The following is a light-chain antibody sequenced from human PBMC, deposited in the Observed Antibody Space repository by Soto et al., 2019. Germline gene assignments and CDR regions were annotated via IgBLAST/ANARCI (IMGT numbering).Light chain of an antibody. CDR2: WAS. CDR1: QSVLYSSNNRNY. Sequence: DIVMTQSPDALAVSLGERATINCKSSQSVLYSSNNRNYLAWYQQKPGQPPKLLIHWASSRQSGVPDRFSGSGSGTDFTLTISSLQAEDVAVYYCQQYYNTPLTFGPGTKVDIQ. CDR3: QQYYNTPLT. V-gene: IGKV4-1*01. J-gene: IGKJ3*01.